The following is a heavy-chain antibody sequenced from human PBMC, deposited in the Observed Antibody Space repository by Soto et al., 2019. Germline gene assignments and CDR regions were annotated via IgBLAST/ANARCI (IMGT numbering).Heavy chain of an antibody. CDR3: ARAKDIVVVPAAMSLDY. D-gene: IGHD2-2*01. CDR2: INPNSGGT. CDR1: GYTFTRYY. J-gene: IGHJ4*02. Sequence: ASVKVSCKASGYTFTRYYMHWVRQAPGQGLEWMGWINPNSGGTNYAQKFQGWVTMTRDTSISKAYMELSRLRSDDTAVYYCARAKDIVVVPAAMSLDYWGQGTLVTVSS. V-gene: IGHV1-2*04.